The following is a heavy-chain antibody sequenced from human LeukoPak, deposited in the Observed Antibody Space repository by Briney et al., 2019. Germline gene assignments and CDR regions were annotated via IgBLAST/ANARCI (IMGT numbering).Heavy chain of an antibody. J-gene: IGHJ3*02. CDR3: ARGLRSGWPYHDAFDI. CDR2: IYYSGST. CDR1: GGSISSSSYY. D-gene: IGHD6-19*01. V-gene: IGHV4-39*01. Sequence: PSETLSLTCTVSGGSISSSSYYWGWIRQPPGKGLEWIGSIYYSGSTYYNPSLKSRVTISVDTSKNQFSLKLSSVTAADTAVYYCARGLRSGWPYHDAFDIWGQGTMVTVSS.